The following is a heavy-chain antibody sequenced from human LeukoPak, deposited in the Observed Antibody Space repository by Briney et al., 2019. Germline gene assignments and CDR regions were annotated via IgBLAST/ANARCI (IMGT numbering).Heavy chain of an antibody. V-gene: IGHV3-23*01. CDR2: ISASADKT. CDR1: GFTFSDFT. Sequence: PGGSLRLSCAASGFTFSDFTISWVRQAPGKGLEWDSAISASADKTYYADSVKGRFTISRDNSKGTLYLQMNSLRAEDTALYYCARDFYDSSGYYYDYWGQGTLVTVSS. CDR3: ARDFYDSSGYYYDY. D-gene: IGHD3-22*01. J-gene: IGHJ4*02.